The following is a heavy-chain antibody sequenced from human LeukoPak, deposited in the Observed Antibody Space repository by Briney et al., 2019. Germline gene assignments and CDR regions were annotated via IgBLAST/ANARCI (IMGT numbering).Heavy chain of an antibody. CDR1: GFTFSSYA. CDR2: MSGNGGST. CDR3: AKEGGTTGYYGMDV. J-gene: IGHJ6*04. V-gene: IGHV3-23*01. D-gene: IGHD1-1*01. Sequence: PGGSLRLSCAASGFTFSSYAMSWVRQAPGKGLEWVSAMSGNGGSTYYADSVKGRITISRDKSKNTLYLQMNSLRAEDTAIYYCAKEGGTTGYYGMDVWGKGTTVTVSS.